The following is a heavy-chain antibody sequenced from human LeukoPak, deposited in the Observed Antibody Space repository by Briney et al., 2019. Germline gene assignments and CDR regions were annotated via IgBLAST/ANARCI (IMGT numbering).Heavy chain of an antibody. J-gene: IGHJ5*02. CDR3: CGGGCS. Sequence: PGGSLRLSCAASGSIFSSHWMMWVRQAPGKGLEWVANINQHGSERYFADSVKGRFTISRDNAKNLLYLQMNSLRAEDTAVYCDCGGGCSWGQGTLVTVSS. CDR1: GSIFSSHW. D-gene: IGHD2-21*02. V-gene: IGHV3-7*01. CDR2: INQHGSER.